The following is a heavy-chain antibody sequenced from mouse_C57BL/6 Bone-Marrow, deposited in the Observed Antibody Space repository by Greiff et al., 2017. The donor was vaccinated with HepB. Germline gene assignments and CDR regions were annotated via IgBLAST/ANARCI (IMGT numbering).Heavy chain of an antibody. CDR2: IYPRSGNT. D-gene: IGHD2-2*01. CDR3: AREDLLWLRRFAY. CDR1: GYTFTSYG. Sequence: QVQLQQSGAELARPGASVKLSCKASGYTFTSYGISWVKQRTGQGLEWIGEIYPRSGNTYYNEKFKGKATLTADKSSSTAYMELRSLTSEDSAGYFCAREDLLWLRRFAYWGQGTLVTVSA. J-gene: IGHJ3*01. V-gene: IGHV1-81*01.